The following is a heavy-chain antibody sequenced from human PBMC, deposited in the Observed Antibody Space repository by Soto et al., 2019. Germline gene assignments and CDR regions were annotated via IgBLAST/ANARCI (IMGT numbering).Heavy chain of an antibody. CDR3: ARVKDEKNLTPFLRFLEWPHPPYDAFDI. CDR2: IIPIFGTA. Sequence: ASVKVSCKASGGTFSSYAISWVRQAPGQGLEWMGGIIPIFGTANYAQKFQGRVTITADESTSTAYMELSSLRSEDTAVYYCARVKDEKNLTPFLRFLEWPHPPYDAFDIWGKGTMVTVS. CDR1: GGTFSSYA. J-gene: IGHJ3*02. V-gene: IGHV1-69*13. D-gene: IGHD3-3*01.